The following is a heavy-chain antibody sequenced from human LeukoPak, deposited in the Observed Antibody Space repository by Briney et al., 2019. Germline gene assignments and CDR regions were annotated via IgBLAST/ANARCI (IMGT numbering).Heavy chain of an antibody. Sequence: TSETLSLTCTVSGGSINSGTYYWSWIRQPAGKGLEWIGRIYTRGRINYNPSLKSRVAISVDTSKNQFSLKLSSVTAADTAVYYCASSSSGSYDPPLDYSGDGTLVTVSS. CDR3: ASSSSGSYDPPLDY. CDR1: GGSINSGTYY. CDR2: IYTRGRI. D-gene: IGHD3-10*01. J-gene: IGHJ4*01. V-gene: IGHV4-61*02.